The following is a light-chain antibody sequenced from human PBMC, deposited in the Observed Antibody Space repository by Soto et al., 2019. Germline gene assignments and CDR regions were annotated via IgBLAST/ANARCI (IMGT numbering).Light chain of an antibody. V-gene: IGLV2-11*01. CDR2: DVN. Sequence: QSALTQPRSVSGFPGQSVTISCTGTSSVVGGYNYVSWYQQHPGKAPKLMIYDVNKRPSGVPDRFSGSKSGNTASLTISGLQAEDEADYYCCSYAGSYTVVFGGGTKLTVL. CDR1: SSVVGGYNY. CDR3: CSYAGSYTVV. J-gene: IGLJ2*01.